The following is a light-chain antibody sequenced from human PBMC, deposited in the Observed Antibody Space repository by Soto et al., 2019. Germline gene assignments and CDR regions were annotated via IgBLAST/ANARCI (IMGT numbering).Light chain of an antibody. CDR2: ADS. V-gene: IGLV1-40*01. Sequence: QSVLTQPPSVSGAPGQRVTISCTGSSSNIGAGKYVNWFQQLPGTAPKLLIYADSNRPSGVPDRFSGSKSGSSASLAITGLQVEDEADYYCQSYGTSLSGLYVFGTGTKLTVL. CDR3: QSYGTSLSGLYV. J-gene: IGLJ1*01. CDR1: SSNIGAGKY.